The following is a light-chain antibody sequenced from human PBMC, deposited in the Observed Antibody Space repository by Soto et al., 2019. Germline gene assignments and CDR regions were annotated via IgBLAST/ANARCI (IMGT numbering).Light chain of an antibody. CDR3: QQYGSSPLVT. CDR2: GAS. CDR1: QSVSSSY. V-gene: IGKV3-20*01. J-gene: IGKJ3*01. Sequence: EIVLTQSPGTLSLSPGGRATLSCRASQSVSSSYLDWYQQKPGQAPRLLIYGASSRATGIPDRFSGSGSGTDFTLTISRLEPEDFAVYYCQQYGSSPLVTFGPGTKVDIK.